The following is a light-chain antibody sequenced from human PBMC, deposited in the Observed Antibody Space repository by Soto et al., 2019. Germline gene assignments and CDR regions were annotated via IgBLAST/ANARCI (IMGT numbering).Light chain of an antibody. J-gene: IGKJ5*01. V-gene: IGKV3-11*01. CDR2: DAS. Sequence: ILLTKSTATLPFSLVERATFSCSASQSVSSYLAWYQQKPGQAPRLLIYDASNRATGIPARFSGSGSGTDFTLTISSLEPEDFAVYYCQQRSNWPPITFGQGTRLEIK. CDR1: QSVSSY. CDR3: QQRSNWPPIT.